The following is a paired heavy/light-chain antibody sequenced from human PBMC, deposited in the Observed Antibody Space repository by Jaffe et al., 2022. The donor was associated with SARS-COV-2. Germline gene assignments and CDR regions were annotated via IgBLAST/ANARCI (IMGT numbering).Light chain of an antibody. Sequence: DIQMTQSPSTLSASVGDRVTITCRASQSISSWLAWYQQKPGITPKLLIYKASSLASGVPSKFSGSGSGTEFTLTISSLQPDDFATYYCQQYNSYSWTFGQGTKVEIK. CDR3: QQYNSYSWT. J-gene: IGKJ1*01. V-gene: IGKV1-5*03. CDR1: QSISSW. CDR2: KAS.
Heavy chain of an antibody. V-gene: IGHV3-21*01. Sequence: EVQLVESGGGLVKPGGSLRLSCAASEFTFSAFSMNWVRQAPGKGLEWVSSISGSGGYINYADSVKGRFTISRDNAKNSLHLQMNSLRAEDTAVYYCARGGGCSGGTCYSADYWGQGTLVTVSS. D-gene: IGHD2-15*01. CDR2: ISGSGGYI. CDR3: ARGGGCSGGTCYSADY. J-gene: IGHJ4*02. CDR1: EFTFSAFS.